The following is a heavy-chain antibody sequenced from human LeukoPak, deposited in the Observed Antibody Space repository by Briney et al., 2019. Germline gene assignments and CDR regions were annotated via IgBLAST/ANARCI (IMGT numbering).Heavy chain of an antibody. J-gene: IGHJ5*01. CDR2: ISTSGAVI. CDR1: GFTFSSYD. CDR3: ARGWFDS. Sequence: GGSLRLSCVASGFTFSSYDMNWVRQAPGKGLEWGSYISTSGAVIYYADSVKGRFTISTYSAKHSPYLQMNSLRAEDTAVYYCARGWFDSWGQGALGTASS. V-gene: IGHV3-48*03.